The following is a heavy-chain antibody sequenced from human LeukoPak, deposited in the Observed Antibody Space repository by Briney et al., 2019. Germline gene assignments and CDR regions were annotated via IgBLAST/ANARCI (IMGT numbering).Heavy chain of an antibody. CDR1: GFPFCSKL. D-gene: IGHD1-26*01. Sequence: GSPKLPFLVPGFPFCSKLKNRGRQAPGKRLEWVGNIKEDGSVKYYVDSVKGRFTISRDNAKNSLYLQMNSLRAEDTAVYYCASQSFGRLDPWGQGTRVTVSS. J-gene: IGHJ5*02. CDR2: IKEDGSVK. CDR3: ASQSFGRLDP. V-gene: IGHV3-7*02.